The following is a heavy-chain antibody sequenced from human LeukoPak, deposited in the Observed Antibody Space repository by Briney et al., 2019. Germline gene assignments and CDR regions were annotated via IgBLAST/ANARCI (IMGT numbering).Heavy chain of an antibody. CDR1: GGSISSYY. J-gene: IGHJ6*02. CDR2: IYYSGST. D-gene: IGHD3-22*01. V-gene: IGHV4-59*01. Sequence: PSETLSLTCTVSGGSISSYYWSWIRQPPGKGLEWIGYIYYSGSTNYNPSLKSRVTISVDTSKNQFSLKLSSVTAADTAVYYCARYSSGYRTYYYGRDVWGQGTTVTVSS. CDR3: ARYSSGYRTYYYGRDV.